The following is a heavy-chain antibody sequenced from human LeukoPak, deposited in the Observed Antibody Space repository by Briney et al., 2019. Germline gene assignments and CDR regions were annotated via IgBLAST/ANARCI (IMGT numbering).Heavy chain of an antibody. V-gene: IGHV1-2*02. CDR3: ARTSTQGYYFDY. J-gene: IGHJ4*02. D-gene: IGHD5/OR15-5a*01. Sequence: ASVKVSCKASGYTFTGYYMHWVRQAPGQGLEWMGWINPNSGGTNYAQKFQGRVTMTRDTSISTAYMELSRLRSDDMAVYYCARTSTQGYYFDYWGQGTLVTVSS. CDR1: GYTFTGYY. CDR2: INPNSGGT.